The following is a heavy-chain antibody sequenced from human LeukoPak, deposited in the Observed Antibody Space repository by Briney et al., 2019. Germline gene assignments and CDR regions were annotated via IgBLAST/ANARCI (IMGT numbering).Heavy chain of an antibody. CDR1: GGSISRPSYY. D-gene: IGHD6-13*01. CDR3: ARQLRIAAAPYYFDY. V-gene: IGHV4-39*01. CDR2: IYYGGST. J-gene: IGHJ4*02. Sequence: SETPSLICTVSGGSISRPSYYWGWIRQPPGKGLEWVGSIYYGGSTHYNSSLGSRVTISVDTSKNQLSLKVSSVTAADTAVYYCARQLRIAAAPYYFDYWGQGTLVTVSS.